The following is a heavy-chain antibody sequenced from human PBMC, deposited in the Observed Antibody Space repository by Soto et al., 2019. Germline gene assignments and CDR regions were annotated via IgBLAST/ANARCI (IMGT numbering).Heavy chain of an antibody. CDR1: GGTFSSYA. J-gene: IGHJ5*02. CDR3: ARLLGGAPEANWFDP. Sequence: SVKVSCKASGGTFSSYAISWVRQAPGQGLEWMGGIIPIFGTANYAQKFQGRVTITADESTSTAYMELSSLRSEDTAVYYCARLLGGAPEANWFDPWGQGTLVTVSS. CDR2: IIPIFGTA. D-gene: IGHD1-26*01. V-gene: IGHV1-69*13.